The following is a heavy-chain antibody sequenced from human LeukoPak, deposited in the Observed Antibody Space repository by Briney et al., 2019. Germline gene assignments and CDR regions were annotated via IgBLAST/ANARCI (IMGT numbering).Heavy chain of an antibody. CDR3: ARVITGMRDY. V-gene: IGHV4-59*01. Sequence: SETLSLTCTVSGGSISSYYWSWIRQPPGKGLEWIGYIYYSGSTNYNPSLKSRVTISVVTSKNQFSLKLSSVTAADTAVYYCARVITGMRDYWGQGTLVTVSS. D-gene: IGHD1-20*01. J-gene: IGHJ4*02. CDR1: GGSISSYY. CDR2: IYYSGST.